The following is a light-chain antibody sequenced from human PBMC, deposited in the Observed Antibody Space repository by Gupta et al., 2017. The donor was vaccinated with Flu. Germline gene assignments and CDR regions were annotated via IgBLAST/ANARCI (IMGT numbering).Light chain of an antibody. CDR3: LQYHRLWT. CDR2: RSS. CDR1: QNINDY. Sequence: GDRITITCRANQNINDYVAWYQHKPGKAPTLLIYRSSKLESGVPSRFSGNRSETEFTLTIGGLQADDFATYFCLQYHRLWTFGRGTK. J-gene: IGKJ2*01. V-gene: IGKV1-5*03.